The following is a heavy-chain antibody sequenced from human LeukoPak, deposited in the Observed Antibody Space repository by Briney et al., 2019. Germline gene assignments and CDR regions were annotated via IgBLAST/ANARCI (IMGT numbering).Heavy chain of an antibody. V-gene: IGHV4-59*08. CDR1: GGSISSYY. Sequence: SETLSLTCTVSGGSISSYYWSWIRQPPGRGLEWTGYIYYSGSTNYNPSLKSRVTISVDTSKNQFSLKLSSVTAADTAVYYCARHSIAVAGAPGYYYYMDVWGKGTTVTVSS. CDR3: ARHSIAVAGAPGYYYYMDV. D-gene: IGHD6-19*01. CDR2: IYYSGST. J-gene: IGHJ6*03.